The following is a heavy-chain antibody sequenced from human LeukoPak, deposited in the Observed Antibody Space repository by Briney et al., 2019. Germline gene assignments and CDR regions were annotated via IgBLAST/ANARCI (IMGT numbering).Heavy chain of an antibody. J-gene: IGHJ6*02. CDR2: ISYDGSNK. D-gene: IGHD4-11*01. V-gene: IGHV3-30-3*01. CDR1: GFTFSSYA. Sequence: GGSRRLSCAASGFTFSSYAMHWVRQAPGKGLEWVAVISYDGSNKYYADSVKGRFTMSRNNSKNTLYLQMNSPRAEDTAVYYCARDLVTGMDVWGQGTTVTVSS. CDR3: ARDLVTGMDV.